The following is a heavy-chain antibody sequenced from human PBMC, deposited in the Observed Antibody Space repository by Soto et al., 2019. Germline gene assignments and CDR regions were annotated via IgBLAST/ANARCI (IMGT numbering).Heavy chain of an antibody. D-gene: IGHD1-1*01. CDR1: GGSVNSGNYY. J-gene: IGHJ3*02. V-gene: IGHV4-34*01. CDR3: ARVERGTATTVVDAFDI. CDR2: MSHSGGT. Sequence: QVQLQQWGAGLLKPSETLSLTCAVFGGSVNSGNYYWSWIRQPPGKVLEWIGEMSHSGGTHFNPSLKSRVTISVDTSKNQFSLKMSSVTAADTALYYCARVERGTATTVVDAFDIGGPGTMVTVSS.